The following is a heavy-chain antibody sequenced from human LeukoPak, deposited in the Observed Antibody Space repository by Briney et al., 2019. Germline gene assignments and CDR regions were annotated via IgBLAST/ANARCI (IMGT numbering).Heavy chain of an antibody. CDR1: GFTFSSYA. Sequence: GGSLRLSCAASGFTFSSYAMSWVRQAPGKRLEWGSAISGSGGSTYYADCVKGAFTMSSDNTKNTLYVKMTSLRAEDRDVYYCAKEDEVLRWFGELVSIDYWGQGTLVTVSS. CDR3: AKEDEVLRWFGELVSIDY. J-gene: IGHJ4*02. V-gene: IGHV3-23*01. CDR2: ISGSGGST. D-gene: IGHD3-10*01.